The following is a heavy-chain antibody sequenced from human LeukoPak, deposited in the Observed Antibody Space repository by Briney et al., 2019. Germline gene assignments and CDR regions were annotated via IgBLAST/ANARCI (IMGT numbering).Heavy chain of an antibody. CDR2: ISGSGGST. CDR1: GFTFSSYA. V-gene: IGHV3-23*01. J-gene: IGHJ4*02. Sequence: QPGGSLRLSCAASGFTFSSYAMSWVRQAPGKGLEWVSAISGSGGSTYYADSVKGRFTISRDNSKNTLYLQMNGLRAEDTAVYYCAKDIGEAAAGTGLVIDYWGQGTLVTVSS. D-gene: IGHD6-13*01. CDR3: AKDIGEAAAGTGLVIDY.